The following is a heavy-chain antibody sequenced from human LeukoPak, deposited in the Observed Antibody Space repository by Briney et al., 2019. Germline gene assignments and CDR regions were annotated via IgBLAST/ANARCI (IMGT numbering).Heavy chain of an antibody. V-gene: IGHV3-48*02. D-gene: IGHD3-22*01. CDR2: ISSSSTTI. CDR3: ARDSYGNSGYYYVSDY. Sequence: GGSLRLSCAASGFTFSSYSLSWVRQAPRKGLEWVSYISSSSTTIYYADSVKGRFTISRDNAKNSLYLQMNSLRDEDTAVYYCARDSYGNSGYYYVSDYWGQGTLVTISS. J-gene: IGHJ4*02. CDR1: GFTFSSYS.